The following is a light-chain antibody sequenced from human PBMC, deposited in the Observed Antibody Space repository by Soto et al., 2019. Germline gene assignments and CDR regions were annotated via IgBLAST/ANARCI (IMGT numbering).Light chain of an antibody. J-gene: IGLJ2*01. CDR2: DVS. CDR1: SSDVGGYNY. CDR3: SSYTSSSTLVV. Sequence: QSALTQPASASGSLGQSITISCTGTSSDVGGYNYVSWYQQHPGKAPKLMIYDVSNRPSGVSNRFSGSKSGNTASLTISGLQAEDEADYYCSSYTSSSTLVVFGGGTKLTVL. V-gene: IGLV2-14*01.